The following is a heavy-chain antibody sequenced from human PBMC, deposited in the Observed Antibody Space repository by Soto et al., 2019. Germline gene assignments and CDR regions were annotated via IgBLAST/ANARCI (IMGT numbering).Heavy chain of an antibody. CDR3: ARRSDY. Sequence: SETLSLTCTASGGSISSSSYYWGWIRQPPGKGLEWIGSTYYSGSTYYNPSLKSRVTISVDTSKNQFSLKLSSATAADTAVYYCARRSDYWGQGTLVTVSS. CDR2: TYYSGST. CDR1: GGSISSSSYY. J-gene: IGHJ4*02. V-gene: IGHV4-39*01.